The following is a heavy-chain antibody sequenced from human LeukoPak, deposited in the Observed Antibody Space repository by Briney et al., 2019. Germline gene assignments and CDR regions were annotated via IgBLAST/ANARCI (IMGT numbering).Heavy chain of an antibody. CDR3: AKDIELFMS. J-gene: IGHJ5*02. V-gene: IGHV3-23*01. CDR2: VSGSGDGT. CDR1: GLSMTREY. Sequence: RLALAASGLSMTREYIAGVREALGKRLEWVSSVSGSGDGTYHADSVKGRFTISRDNSKKTLDLHMDSLRVEDTATYYCAKDIELFMSWGQGTLVIVSS. D-gene: IGHD1-26*01.